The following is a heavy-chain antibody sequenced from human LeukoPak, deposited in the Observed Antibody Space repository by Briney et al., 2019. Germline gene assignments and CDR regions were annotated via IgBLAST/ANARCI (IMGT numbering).Heavy chain of an antibody. CDR2: IKQDGSEK. V-gene: IGHV3-7*05. Sequence: GGSLRLSCAASGFTFSSNWMTWVRQAPGKGLEYVAKIKQDGSEKYYVDSVKARFTISREHTKNSLYLQMNSLGAEDTAVYHCARRGTSSSWAHFDFWGQGTLVTVSP. J-gene: IGHJ4*02. CDR1: GFTFSSNW. CDR3: ARRGTSSSWAHFDF. D-gene: IGHD6-13*01.